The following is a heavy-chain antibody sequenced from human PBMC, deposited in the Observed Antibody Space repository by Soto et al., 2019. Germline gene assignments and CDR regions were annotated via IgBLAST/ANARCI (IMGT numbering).Heavy chain of an antibody. D-gene: IGHD3-16*01. J-gene: IGHJ4*02. CDR3: ARDRKEQLRFGVFDY. CDR1: GFTFSSYS. CDR2: ISSSSSTI. V-gene: IGHV3-48*04. Sequence: GGSLRLSCAASGFTFSSYSMNWVRQAPGKGLEWVSYISSSSSTIYYADSVKGRFTISRDNAKNALYLQINSLRAEDTAVYYYARDRKEQLRFGVFDYWGQGTLVTVSS.